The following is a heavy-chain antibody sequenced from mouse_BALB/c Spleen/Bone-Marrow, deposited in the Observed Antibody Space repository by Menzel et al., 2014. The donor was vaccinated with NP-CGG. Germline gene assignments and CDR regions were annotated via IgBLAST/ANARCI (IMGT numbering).Heavy chain of an antibody. CDR1: GYTFTACV. J-gene: IGHJ2*01. D-gene: IGHD2-3*01. V-gene: IGHV1-14*01. CDR2: INPYNDGT. Sequence: VQLQHSGPELVKPGASVKMSCKASGYTFTACVMHWVKQKPGQGLEWIGYINPYNDGTNYIEKFKGKATLTSDIPSSTAYMELSSLTSEDSAVYYCAREGWLLRFDYWGQGTTLTVSS. CDR3: AREGWLLRFDY.